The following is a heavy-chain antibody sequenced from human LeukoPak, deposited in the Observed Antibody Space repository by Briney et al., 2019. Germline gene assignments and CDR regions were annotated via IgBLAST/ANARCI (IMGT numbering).Heavy chain of an antibody. D-gene: IGHD1-26*01. CDR2: ISGSGGST. V-gene: IGHV3-23*01. CDR3: AKVRNSGSYWDY. J-gene: IGHJ4*02. CDR1: GFTFSSYS. Sequence: PGGSLRLSCAASGFTFSSYSMNWVRQAPGKGLEWVSGISGSGGSTQCADSVKGRFTISRDNSKNTLYLQMNSLRAEDTAIYFCAKVRNSGSYWDYWGQGTLVTVSA.